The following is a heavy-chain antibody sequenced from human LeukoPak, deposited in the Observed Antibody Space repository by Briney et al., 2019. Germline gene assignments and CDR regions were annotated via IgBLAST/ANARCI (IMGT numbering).Heavy chain of an antibody. J-gene: IGHJ3*02. CDR3: AKDMRRLAAAGTSFDI. CDR1: GFTFDDYA. D-gene: IGHD6-13*01. Sequence: PGGSLRLSCAASGFTFDDYAMHWVRQAPGKGLEWVSGISWNSGSIGYADSVKGRFTISRDNAKSSLYLQMNSLRAEDMALYYCAKDMRRLAAAGTSFDIWGQGTMVTVSS. V-gene: IGHV3-9*03. CDR2: ISWNSGSI.